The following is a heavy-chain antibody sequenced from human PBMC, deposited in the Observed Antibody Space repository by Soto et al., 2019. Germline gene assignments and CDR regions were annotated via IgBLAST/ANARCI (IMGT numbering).Heavy chain of an antibody. J-gene: IGHJ4*02. D-gene: IGHD3-3*01. CDR1: GYTFTSYA. CDR3: ARESLITIFGVVIMNDYFDY. CDR2: INAGNGNT. Sequence: ASVKVSCKASGYTFTSYAMHWVRQAPGQRLEWMGWINAGNGNTKYSQKFQGRVTITRDTSASTAYMELSSLRSEDTAVYYCARESLITIFGVVIMNDYFDYWGQGTLVTVSS. V-gene: IGHV1-3*01.